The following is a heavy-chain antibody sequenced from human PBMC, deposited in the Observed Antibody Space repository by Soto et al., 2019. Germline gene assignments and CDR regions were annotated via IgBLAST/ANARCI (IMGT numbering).Heavy chain of an antibody. V-gene: IGHV4-39*01. Sequence: QLQLQESGPGLVKPSETLSLTCTVSGGSISIRSHHWAWIRQSPGGGLDWIGSISYSGSTYYNPSLKSRVSISADTSKNQFSLRLSSVTAADTAVYYCARHDADSYGFYGMDVWGQGTTVAVSS. CDR1: GGSISIRSHH. D-gene: IGHD5-18*01. J-gene: IGHJ6*02. CDR3: ARHDADSYGFYGMDV. CDR2: ISYSGST.